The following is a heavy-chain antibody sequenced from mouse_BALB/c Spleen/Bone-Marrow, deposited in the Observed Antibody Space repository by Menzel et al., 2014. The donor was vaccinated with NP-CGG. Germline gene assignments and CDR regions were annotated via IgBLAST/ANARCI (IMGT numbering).Heavy chain of an antibody. V-gene: IGHV1-80*01. Sequence: QVQLQQSGAEPVRPGSSVKISCKASGYAFSTYWMNWVKQRPGQGLEWIGQIYPGDGDTNYNGKFKGKATLTADKSSSTAYMQLSSLTSEGSAIYFCARGLRAYWGQGTLVTVSA. J-gene: IGHJ3*01. CDR1: GYAFSTYW. CDR3: ARGLRAY. CDR2: IYPGDGDT.